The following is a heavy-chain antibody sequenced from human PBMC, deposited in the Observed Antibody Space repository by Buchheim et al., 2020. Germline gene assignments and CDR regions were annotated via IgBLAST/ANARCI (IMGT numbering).Heavy chain of an antibody. D-gene: IGHD3-3*01. V-gene: IGHV4-34*01. J-gene: IGHJ5*02. Sequence: QVQLQQWGAGLLKPSETLSLTCAVYGGSFSGYYWSWIRQPPGKGLEWIGEINHSGSTNYNPSLKSRVTISVDTSKNQLSLKPSSVTAADTAVYYCARGRFRGYDFWSGYYSGFDPWGQGTL. CDR3: ARGRFRGYDFWSGYYSGFDP. CDR1: GGSFSGYY. CDR2: INHSGST.